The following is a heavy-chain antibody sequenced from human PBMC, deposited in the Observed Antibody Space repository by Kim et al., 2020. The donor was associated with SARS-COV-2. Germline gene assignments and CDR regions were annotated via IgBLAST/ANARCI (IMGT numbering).Heavy chain of an antibody. CDR1: GFTFSSYE. V-gene: IGHV3-48*03. CDR2: ISSSGSTI. CDR3: ASGNYGGKWGYYYYGMDV. J-gene: IGHJ6*02. D-gene: IGHD4-17*01. Sequence: GGSLRLSCAASGFTFSSYEMNWVRQAPGKGLEWVSYISSSGSTIYYADSVKGRFTISRDNAKNSLYLQMNSLRAEDTAVYYCASGNYGGKWGYYYYGMDVWGQGTTVTVSS.